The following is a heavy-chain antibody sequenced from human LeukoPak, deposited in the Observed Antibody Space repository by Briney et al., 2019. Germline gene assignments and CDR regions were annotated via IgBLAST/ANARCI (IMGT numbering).Heavy chain of an antibody. CDR1: GGSFSGYY. J-gene: IGHJ5*02. CDR3: ARGGSSSWYSNWFDP. V-gene: IGHV4-34*01. D-gene: IGHD6-13*01. Sequence: PSETLSLTCAVYGGSFSGYYWSWIRQPPGKGLEWIGVINHSGSTNYNPSLKSRVTISVDTSKNQFSLKLSSVTAADTTVYYCARGGSSSWYSNWFDPWGQGTLVTVSS. CDR2: INHSGST.